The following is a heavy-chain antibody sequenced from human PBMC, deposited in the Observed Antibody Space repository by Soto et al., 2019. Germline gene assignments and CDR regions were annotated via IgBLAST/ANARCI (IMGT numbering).Heavy chain of an antibody. CDR1: GGSISSYY. Sequence: PSETLSLTCTVSGGSISSYYWSWVRQAPGKGLEWVSVIYDSGSTYYADSVKGRFTISRDNSKNTLYLQMNSLRAEDTAVYYCARNKIDNSGWYLYLDYWGQGTLVTVSS. CDR3: ARNKIDNSGWYLYLDY. CDR2: IYDSGST. J-gene: IGHJ4*02. V-gene: IGHV3-66*01. D-gene: IGHD6-19*01.